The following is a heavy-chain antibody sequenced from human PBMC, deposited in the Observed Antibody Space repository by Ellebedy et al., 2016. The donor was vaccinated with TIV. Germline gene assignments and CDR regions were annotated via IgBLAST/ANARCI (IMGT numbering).Heavy chain of an antibody. CDR3: ARSIDY. CDR2: IKEDGSEK. Sequence: GESLKISCAASGITFSNYWMNWVRQAPGKGLEWVATIKEDGSEKYYVDSVKGRFTISRDNAKNSLYLQMNSLRAEDTAVYYCARSIDYWGQGTLVTVSS. J-gene: IGHJ4*02. CDR1: GITFSNYW. V-gene: IGHV3-7*03.